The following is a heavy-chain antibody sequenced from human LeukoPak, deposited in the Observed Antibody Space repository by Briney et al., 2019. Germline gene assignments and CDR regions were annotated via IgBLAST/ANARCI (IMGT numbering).Heavy chain of an antibody. J-gene: IGHJ6*02. V-gene: IGHV4-59*01. CDR3: ARSFLTSWSGYLYGMDV. CDR1: SGSISSYY. D-gene: IGHD3-3*01. CDR2: IYYSGST. Sequence: SETLSLTCTVSSGSISSYYWSWIRQPPGKGLEWIGYIYYSGSTNYNPSLKSRVTISVDTSKNQLSLKLSSVTAADTAVYYCARSFLTSWSGYLYGMDVWGQGTTVTVSS.